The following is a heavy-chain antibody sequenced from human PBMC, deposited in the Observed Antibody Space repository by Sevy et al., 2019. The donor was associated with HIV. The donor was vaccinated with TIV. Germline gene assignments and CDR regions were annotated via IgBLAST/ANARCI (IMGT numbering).Heavy chain of an antibody. CDR2: ISTGSTTI. CDR1: GFIFSSYS. V-gene: IGHV3-48*02. J-gene: IGHJ4*02. CDR3: AIDPRDVSDY. D-gene: IGHD2-21*01. Sequence: GGSLRLSCAASGFIFSSYSMNWVRQAPGKGMEWISYISTGSTTIYYADSVKGRFTVSRDNARSSLFLQMNSLRDEDTAVYYGAIDPRDVSDYWGQGTLVTVSS.